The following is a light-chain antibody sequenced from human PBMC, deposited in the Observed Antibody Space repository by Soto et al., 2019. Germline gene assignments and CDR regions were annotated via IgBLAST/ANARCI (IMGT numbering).Light chain of an antibody. CDR2: AAS. V-gene: IGKV3-20*01. CDR1: QSVYSNY. J-gene: IGKJ1*01. Sequence: EIVLTQSPGTLSLSPGERATLSCRASQSVYSNYLAWYQQKPGQAPRRLIYAASSRATGIPDRFSGSGSGTDFTLTISRLEPEDFAVYYCQQYGSSGTFGQGTKVDIK. CDR3: QQYGSSGT.